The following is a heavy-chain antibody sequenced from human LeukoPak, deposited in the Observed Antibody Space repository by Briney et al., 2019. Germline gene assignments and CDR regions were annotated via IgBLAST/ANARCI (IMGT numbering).Heavy chain of an antibody. CDR2: ISGSGGST. CDR3: AKAPRLLTGYHALDS. D-gene: IGHD3-9*01. V-gene: IGHV3-23*01. Sequence: GGSLRLSCAASGFIFSSYAMSWVRQAPGKGLEWVSTISGSGGSTYYADSVKGRFTISRDNSKNTLYLQMNSLRAEDTALYYCAKAPRLLTGYHALDSWGQGTLVTVSS. CDR1: GFIFSSYA. J-gene: IGHJ4*02.